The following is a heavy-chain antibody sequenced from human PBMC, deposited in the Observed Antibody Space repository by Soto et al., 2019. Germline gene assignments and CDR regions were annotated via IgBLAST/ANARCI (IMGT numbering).Heavy chain of an antibody. CDR1: GFTFSSYG. CDR3: AKDSGLGIDTYYYYYGMDV. J-gene: IGHJ6*02. D-gene: IGHD1-26*01. V-gene: IGHV3-30*18. Sequence: GGSLRLSCAASGFTFSSYGMHWVRQAPGKGLGWVAVISYDGSNKYYEGSVKGRFTISRDNSKNTLYLQINSLRAEDTAVYYCAKDSGLGIDTYYYYYGMDVWGQGTTVTVSS. CDR2: ISYDGSNK.